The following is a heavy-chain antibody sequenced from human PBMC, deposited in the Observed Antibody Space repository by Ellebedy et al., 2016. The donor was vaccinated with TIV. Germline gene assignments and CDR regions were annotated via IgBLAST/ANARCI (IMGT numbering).Heavy chain of an antibody. CDR2: INTDTGNP. Sequence: AASVKVSCKASGYAFSGYDMNWVRQAPGQGLEWMGWINTDTGNPTYAQDFTGRFVFSLDTSVSTAYLEISSLKAEDTAMYCCARDRRGAGPSQFGVDFWGQGTLVTVSS. CDR1: GYAFSGYD. V-gene: IGHV7-4-1*02. D-gene: IGHD3-10*01. J-gene: IGHJ4*02. CDR3: ARDRRGAGPSQFGVDF.